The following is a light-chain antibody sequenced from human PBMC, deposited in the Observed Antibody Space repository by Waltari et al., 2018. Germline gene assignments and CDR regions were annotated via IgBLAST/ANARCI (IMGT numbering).Light chain of an antibody. Sequence: DIQMTQSPPYLSASVGDRVTITCRASQSITTSLNWYQQKPGKAPKLLIYGASNLQSGVPSRFSGSGFGTDFTLTISSLQPEDSATYYCQHTGTFGQGTKVEIK. CDR3: QHTGT. CDR2: GAS. CDR1: QSITTS. V-gene: IGKV1-39*01. J-gene: IGKJ1*01.